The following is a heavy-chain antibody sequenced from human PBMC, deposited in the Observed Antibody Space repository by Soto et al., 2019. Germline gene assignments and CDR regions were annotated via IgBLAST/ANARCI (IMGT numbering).Heavy chain of an antibody. J-gene: IGHJ4*02. D-gene: IGHD3-3*01. Sequence: QVQLVQSGAEVKKPGASVKVSCKASGYTFTSYGISWVREAPGQGLEWMGWISAYNGNTNYAQRLQGRVTRTTDTSTSTAYMVLRSLISHDNAEYYCARALEVGDYWGQGTLVTVSS. CDR3: ARALEVGDY. CDR2: ISAYNGNT. CDR1: GYTFTSYG. V-gene: IGHV1-18*01.